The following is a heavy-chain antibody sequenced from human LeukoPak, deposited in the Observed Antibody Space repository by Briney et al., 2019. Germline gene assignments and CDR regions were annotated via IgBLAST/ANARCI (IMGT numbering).Heavy chain of an antibody. D-gene: IGHD1-1*01. Sequence: TGGSLRLSCAASGFTFSSYSMNWVRQAPGKGLEWVSSISSSSSYIYYADSVKGRFTISRDNDKNSLYLQMNSLRAEDTAVYYCARVYTKKNSMDVWGQGTTVTVSS. CDR3: ARVYTKKNSMDV. CDR1: GFTFSSYS. CDR2: ISSSSSYI. J-gene: IGHJ6*02. V-gene: IGHV3-21*01.